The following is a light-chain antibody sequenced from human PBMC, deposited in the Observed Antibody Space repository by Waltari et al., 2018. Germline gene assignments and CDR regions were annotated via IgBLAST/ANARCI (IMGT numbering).Light chain of an antibody. Sequence: QSALTQPASVSGSPGQSITISCTGTRSNIGAHDFVSWFQQHPGQAPKLIISEAKKRPSGLSYRFSGSKSGNTASLTISGLQTEDEADYYCCSYAGESRVVFGGGTKLTVL. J-gene: IGLJ2*01. CDR2: EAK. CDR1: RSNIGAHDF. V-gene: IGLV2-23*01. CDR3: CSYAGESRVV.